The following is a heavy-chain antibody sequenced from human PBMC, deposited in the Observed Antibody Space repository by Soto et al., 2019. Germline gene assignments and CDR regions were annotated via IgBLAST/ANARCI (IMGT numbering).Heavy chain of an antibody. J-gene: IGHJ4*01. D-gene: IGHD2-15*01. V-gene: IGHV4-59*01. CDR1: VGSMSNVY. CDR2: IFDSGNA. Sequence: SETLCLTCTFSVGSMSNVYWTWIRQPPGKRLEWIGFIFDSGNAKYNPSLKSRVTISIDTSKSQFSLSLDSVTAADTAVYFCARAHAPTLPFDYWGLGTMVTVSS. CDR3: ARAHAPTLPFDY.